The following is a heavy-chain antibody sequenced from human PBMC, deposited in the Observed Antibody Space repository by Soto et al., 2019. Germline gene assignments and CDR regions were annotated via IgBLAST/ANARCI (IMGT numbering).Heavy chain of an antibody. J-gene: IGHJ4*02. Sequence: GGSLRLSCAASGFTFSSYAMSWVRQAPGKGLEWVSAISGSGGSTYYADSVKGRFTISRDNSKNTLYLQMNSLRAEDTAVYYCANFLSIAVAGTNYWGQGTLVTVSS. CDR1: GFTFSSYA. CDR2: ISGSGGST. D-gene: IGHD6-19*01. V-gene: IGHV3-23*01. CDR3: ANFLSIAVAGTNY.